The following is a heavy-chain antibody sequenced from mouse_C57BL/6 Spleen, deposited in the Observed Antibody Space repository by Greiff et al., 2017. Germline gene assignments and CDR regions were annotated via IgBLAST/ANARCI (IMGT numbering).Heavy chain of an antibody. J-gene: IGHJ3*01. CDR1: GYTFTSYW. CDR2: IDPSDSYT. Sequence: VQLQQPGAELVKPGASVTLSCKASGYTFTSYWMQWVKQRPGQGLEWIGEIDPSDSYTNYNQKFKGKATLTVDTSSRTAYMQLSSLTSEDSAVYYCARGYYDYDQAWFAYWGQGTLVTVSA. V-gene: IGHV1-50*01. D-gene: IGHD2-4*01. CDR3: ARGYYDYDQAWFAY.